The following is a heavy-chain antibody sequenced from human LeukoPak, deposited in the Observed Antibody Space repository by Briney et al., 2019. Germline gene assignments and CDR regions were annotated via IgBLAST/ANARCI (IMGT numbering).Heavy chain of an antibody. J-gene: IGHJ4*02. CDR1: GGSISSYY. CDR2: MKYGGNT. Sequence: PSETLSLTCTVSGGSISSYYWTWIRQPPEKGLEWIGYMKYGGNTRYNPSLKSRVTISVDMSENQFSLKLSSVIAADTAVYYCARGDSNGYFYYWGQGTLVSVSS. V-gene: IGHV4-59*01. CDR3: ARGDSNGYFYY. D-gene: IGHD3-22*01.